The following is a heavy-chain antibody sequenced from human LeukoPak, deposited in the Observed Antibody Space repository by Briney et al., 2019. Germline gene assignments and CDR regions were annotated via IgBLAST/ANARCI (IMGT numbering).Heavy chain of an antibody. J-gene: IGHJ4*02. CDR1: GFTFSSYS. CDR3: AKQGVAGIAYYFDY. V-gene: IGHV3-21*04. CDR2: ISSSSSYI. D-gene: IGHD6-19*01. Sequence: SGGSLRLSCAASGFTFSSYSMNWVRQAPGKGLEWVSSISSSSSYIYYADSVKGRFTISRDNAKNSLYLQMNSLRAEDTAVYYCAKQGVAGIAYYFDYWGQGTLVTVSS.